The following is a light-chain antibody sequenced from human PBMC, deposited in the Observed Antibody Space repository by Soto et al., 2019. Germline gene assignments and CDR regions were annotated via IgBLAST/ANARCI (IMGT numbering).Light chain of an antibody. J-gene: IGLJ1*01. CDR3: AAWDDSLNGPLV. CDR1: SSNIGSNT. CDR2: SNN. V-gene: IGLV1-44*01. Sequence: QLVLTQPPSASGTSGQRVTISCSGSSSNIGSNTVNWYQPFPGTAPKLLIYSNNQRPSGVPDRLSGSKSGTSASLAISGLQSEDEADYYCAAWDDSLNGPLVFGTGTKVTVL.